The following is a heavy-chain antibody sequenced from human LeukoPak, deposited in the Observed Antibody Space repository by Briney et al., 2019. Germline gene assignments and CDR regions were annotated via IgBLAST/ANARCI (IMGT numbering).Heavy chain of an antibody. CDR3: ASVNGVYSSPRDFDY. CDR1: GGSISSGGYY. Sequence: PSQTLSLTCTVSGGSISSGGYYWSWIRQPPGKGLEWIGYIYHSGSTYYNPSLKSRVTILVDRSKNQFSLKLSSVTAADTAVYYCASVNGVYSSPRDFDYWGQGTLVTVSS. D-gene: IGHD6-13*01. J-gene: IGHJ4*02. V-gene: IGHV4-30-2*01. CDR2: IYHSGST.